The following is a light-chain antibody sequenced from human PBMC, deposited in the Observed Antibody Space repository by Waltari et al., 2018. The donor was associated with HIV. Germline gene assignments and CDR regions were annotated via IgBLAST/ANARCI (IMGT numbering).Light chain of an antibody. Sequence: IAMTQTPLSLSVTPGQPASIACKSSQSLLYSDGNTYLYWYLQKSGQSPQLMIYEVSKRFSGAPERFSGSGSGTNFTLKISRVEADDVGVYYCMQSKQLPTTFGQGTRLDIK. CDR3: MQSKQLPTT. CDR2: EVS. J-gene: IGKJ5*01. V-gene: IGKV2D-29*02. CDR1: QSLLYSDGNTY.